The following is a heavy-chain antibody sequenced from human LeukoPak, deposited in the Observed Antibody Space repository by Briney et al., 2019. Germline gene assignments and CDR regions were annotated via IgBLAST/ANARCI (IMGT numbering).Heavy chain of an antibody. Sequence: GGSLRLSCAASGFTFSSYSMNWVRQAPGKGLEWVSYISSSGSTIYYADSVKGRFTISRDNAKNSLYLQMNSLRAEDTAVYYCARGPIVAPDHWGQGTLVTVSS. CDR2: ISSSGSTI. CDR1: GFTFSSYS. D-gene: IGHD5-12*01. V-gene: IGHV3-48*04. CDR3: ARGPIVAPDH. J-gene: IGHJ4*02.